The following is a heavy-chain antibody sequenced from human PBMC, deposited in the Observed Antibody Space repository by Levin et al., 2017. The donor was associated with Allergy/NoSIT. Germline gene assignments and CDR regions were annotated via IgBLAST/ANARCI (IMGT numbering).Heavy chain of an antibody. CDR3: ARHFLARQWLGPKLDY. CDR2: IYYSGST. J-gene: IGHJ4*02. D-gene: IGHD6-19*01. Sequence: PGGSLRLSCTVSGGSISSSSYYWGWIRQPPGTGLEWIGSIYYSGSTYYNPSLKSRVTISVDTSKNQFSLKLSSVTAADTAVYYCARHFLARQWLGPKLDYWGQGTLVTVSS. V-gene: IGHV4-39*01. CDR1: GGSISSSSYY.